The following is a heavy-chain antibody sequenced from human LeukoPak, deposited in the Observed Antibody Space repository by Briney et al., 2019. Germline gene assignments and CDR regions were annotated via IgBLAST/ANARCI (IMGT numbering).Heavy chain of an antibody. V-gene: IGHV4-34*01. CDR3: ARGQFQRDY. Sequence: SETLSLTCAVCGVSFSGYFWSWIRQPPGKGLEWIGEVNHSGRTNYNPSLKSRVTISVDPSKSQFSLNLRSVTAADTAVYYCARGQFQRDYWGQGTLVIVSS. CDR1: GVSFSGYF. CDR2: VNHSGRT. J-gene: IGHJ4*02.